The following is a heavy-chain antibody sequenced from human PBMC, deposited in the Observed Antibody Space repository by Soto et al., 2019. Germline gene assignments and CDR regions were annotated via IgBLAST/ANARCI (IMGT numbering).Heavy chain of an antibody. J-gene: IGHJ5*02. CDR1: GFTFSSYA. V-gene: IGHV3-23*01. D-gene: IGHD6-13*01. Sequence: GGSLRLSCAASGFTFSSYAMSWVRQAPGKGLEWVSAISGSGGSTYYADSVKGRFTISRDNSKNTLYMQMNSLRDEDTAVYYCAKDPYSSSPLNWFDPWGQGTLVTVSS. CDR2: ISGSGGST. CDR3: AKDPYSSSPLNWFDP.